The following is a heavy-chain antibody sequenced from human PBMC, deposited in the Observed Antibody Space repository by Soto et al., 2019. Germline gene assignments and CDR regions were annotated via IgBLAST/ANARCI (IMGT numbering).Heavy chain of an antibody. J-gene: IGHJ5*02. CDR2: IYYSGST. V-gene: IGHV4-59*08. CDR1: GGSISSYY. CDR3: ARHTQLWFGEFTTNWFDP. Sequence: QVQLQESGPGLVKPSETLSLTCTVSGGSISSYYWSWIRQPPGKGLEWIGYIYYSGSTNYNPSLKSRVPISVDTSKNQFSLKLSSVTAADTAVYYCARHTQLWFGEFTTNWFDPWGQGTLVTVSS. D-gene: IGHD3-10*01.